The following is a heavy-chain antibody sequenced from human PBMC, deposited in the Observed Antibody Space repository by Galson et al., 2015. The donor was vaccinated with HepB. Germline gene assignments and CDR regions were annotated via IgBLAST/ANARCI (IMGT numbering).Heavy chain of an antibody. J-gene: IGHJ6*02. CDR2: INSYRGYT. CDR1: GYTFTSYG. V-gene: IGHV1-18*01. CDR3: VRGDIVLMVYDSTLDYYGMDV. Sequence: SVKVSCKASGYTFTSYGISWVRQAPGQGLEWMGSINSYRGYTDYTQKFQGRVTMTTDTPTNTAYMELRSLRSDDTAVYYCVRGDIVLMVYDSTLDYYGMDVWGQGTTVTVSS. D-gene: IGHD2-8*01.